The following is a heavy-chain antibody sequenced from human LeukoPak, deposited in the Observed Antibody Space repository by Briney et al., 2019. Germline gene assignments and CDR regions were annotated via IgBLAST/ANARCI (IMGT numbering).Heavy chain of an antibody. J-gene: IGHJ4*02. CDR1: GYTFTGYY. CDR2: INPNSGGT. Sequence: ASVKVSCKASGYTFTGYYIHWVRQAPGQGLEWMGWINPNSGGTNYAQKFQGRVTMTRDTSISTAYMELSSLRSDDTAVYYCATDPGGSDYWGQGTLVTVPS. CDR3: ATDPGGSDY. D-gene: IGHD2-15*01. V-gene: IGHV1-2*02.